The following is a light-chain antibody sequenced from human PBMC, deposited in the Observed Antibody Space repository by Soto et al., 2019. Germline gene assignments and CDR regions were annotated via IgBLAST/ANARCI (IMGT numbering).Light chain of an antibody. CDR3: TSYTRTRNLL. V-gene: IGLV2-14*01. CDR1: SSDVGAYNY. CDR2: EVS. Sequence: QSVLTQPASVSGSPGQSITLSCRGTSSDVGAYNYVSWYQHHPGRAPKLIIFEVSHRPSGVSDRFSGSKSGNTASLTISGLQTEDEADYYCTSYTRTRNLLFGGGTKLTVL. J-gene: IGLJ2*01.